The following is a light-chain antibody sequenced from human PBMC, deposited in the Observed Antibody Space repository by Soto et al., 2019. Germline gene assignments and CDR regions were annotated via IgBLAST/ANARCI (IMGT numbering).Light chain of an antibody. CDR1: QSVSRN. CDR3: QQYDDWQT. Sequence: EIVLTQSPATLSMSPGERATLSCRASQSVSRNLAWYQQKPGQAPRLLIYSSSIRAAGIPARFSGSASGTEFTLTISSLQSEDFAVYYCQQYDDWQTFGQGTKVDIK. J-gene: IGKJ1*01. CDR2: SSS. V-gene: IGKV3-15*01.